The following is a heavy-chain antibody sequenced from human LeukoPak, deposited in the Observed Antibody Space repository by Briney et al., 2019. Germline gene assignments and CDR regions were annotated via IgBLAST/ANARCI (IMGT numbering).Heavy chain of an antibody. CDR1: GFTFAGHG. CDR3: AKDARRTFGLSSGLYRGSYYFDY. Sequence: GGSLRLSCAASGFTFAGHGMSWVRQAPGKGLEWVSGISDSGTSTYYADSVKGRFTISKDNSKNTLFLQMNSLRPEDTAVYYCAKDARRTFGLSSGLYRGSYYFDYWGQGTLVTVSS. V-gene: IGHV3-23*01. CDR2: ISDSGTST. D-gene: IGHD6-19*01. J-gene: IGHJ4*02.